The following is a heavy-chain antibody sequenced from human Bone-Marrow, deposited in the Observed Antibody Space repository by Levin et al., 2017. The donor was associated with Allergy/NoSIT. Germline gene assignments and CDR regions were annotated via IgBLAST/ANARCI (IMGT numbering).Heavy chain of an antibody. D-gene: IGHD1/OR15-1a*01. CDR1: GGSISSGDYY. CDR2: IYYSGST. Sequence: PSETLSLTCTVSGGSISSGDYYWSWIRQPPGKGLEWIGYIYYSGSTYYNPSLKSRVTISVDTSKNQFSLKLSSVTAADTAVYYCARGTGMTYGMDVWGQGTTVTVSS. V-gene: IGHV4-30-4*01. J-gene: IGHJ6*02. CDR3: ARGTGMTYGMDV.